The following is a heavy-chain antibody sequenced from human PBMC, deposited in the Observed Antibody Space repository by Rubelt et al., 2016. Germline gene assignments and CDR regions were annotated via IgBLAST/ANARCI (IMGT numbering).Heavy chain of an antibody. V-gene: IGHV7-4-1*02. CDR2: INTKTGNP. CDR3: VKDQQENWSTERLDY. Sequence: QVQLAQSGSELREPGASVTVSCRASGYTFTSYGINWVRQAPGQGLEWMGWINTKTGNPAYAQGFTGRFVFSLDTSVSTTYLPISSLKAEDTAGYYCVKDQQENWSTERLDYWGQGTLVTISS. D-gene: IGHD1-1*01. J-gene: IGHJ4*02. CDR1: GYTFTSYG.